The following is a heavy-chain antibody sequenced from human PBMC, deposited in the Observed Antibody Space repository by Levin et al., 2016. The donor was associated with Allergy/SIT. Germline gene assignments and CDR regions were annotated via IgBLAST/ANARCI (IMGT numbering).Heavy chain of an antibody. CDR2: LSSGSGGAT. CDR1: GFTFDNYP. V-gene: IGHV3-23*01. D-gene: IGHD6-6*01. Sequence: GGSLRLSCAASGFTFDNYPMTWVRQAPGKGLEWVSTLSSGSGGATYYADSVKGRFTVSRDNSKNTLYLQMNSLRAEDTAVYYCAKGLQVVPLTRYFEYWGQGALVTVSS. J-gene: IGHJ4*02. CDR3: AKGLQVVPLTRYFEY.